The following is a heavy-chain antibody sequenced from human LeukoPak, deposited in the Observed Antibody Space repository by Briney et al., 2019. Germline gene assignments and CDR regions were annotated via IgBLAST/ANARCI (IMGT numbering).Heavy chain of an antibody. J-gene: IGHJ4*02. CDR2: IKSKTDDGTT. CDR1: GFTFSNAW. V-gene: IGHV3-15*01. CDR3: VRLLAVAGSY. D-gene: IGHD6-19*01. Sequence: GGSLRLSCAASGFTFSNAWMSWVRQAPGKGLEWVGRIKSKTDDGTTDYAAPVKGRFTISRDDSKNTLYLQMNSLRAEDTAISYGVRLLAVAGSYWGQGTLVTVSS.